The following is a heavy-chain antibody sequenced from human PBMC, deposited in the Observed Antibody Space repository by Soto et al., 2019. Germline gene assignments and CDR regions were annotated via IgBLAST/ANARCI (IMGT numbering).Heavy chain of an antibody. D-gene: IGHD3-3*01. CDR1: GFTFSDYY. V-gene: IGHV3-11*01. J-gene: IGHJ6*02. Sequence: GGSLRLSCAVSGFTFSDYYMSWIRQAPGKGLEWVSYLSSRGSSIYYADSVKGRFTISRDNAKNSLYLQMNGLRAEDTAVYYCARGYYDFWSGYYISPYGMDVWGQGTTVTVSS. CDR3: ARGYYDFWSGYYISPYGMDV. CDR2: LSSRGSSI.